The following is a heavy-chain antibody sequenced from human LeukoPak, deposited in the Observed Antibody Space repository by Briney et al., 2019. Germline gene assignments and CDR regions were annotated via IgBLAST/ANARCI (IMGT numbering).Heavy chain of an antibody. V-gene: IGHV3-23*01. CDR3: ARGSYTLFDY. Sequence: PGGSLRLSCAASGFTFSSYGMHWVRQAPGKGLEWVSAISGSGGSTYYADSVKGRFTISRDNSKNTLYLQMNSLRAEDTAIYYCARGSYTLFDYWGQGTLVTVSS. CDR2: ISGSGGST. J-gene: IGHJ4*02. D-gene: IGHD3-16*01. CDR1: GFTFSSYG.